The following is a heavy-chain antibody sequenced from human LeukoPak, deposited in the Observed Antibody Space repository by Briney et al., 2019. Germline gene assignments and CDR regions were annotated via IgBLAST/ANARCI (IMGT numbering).Heavy chain of an antibody. CDR1: GYTLTELS. CDR2: FDPEDGET. J-gene: IGHJ4*02. Sequence: LGASVKVSCKVSGYTLTELSMHWVRQAPGKGLEWMGGFDPEDGETIYAQKFQGRVTMTEDTSTDTAYMELSSQRSEDTAVYYCATGTEEWFTFDYWGQGTLVTVSS. V-gene: IGHV1-24*01. D-gene: IGHD3-3*01. CDR3: ATGTEEWFTFDY.